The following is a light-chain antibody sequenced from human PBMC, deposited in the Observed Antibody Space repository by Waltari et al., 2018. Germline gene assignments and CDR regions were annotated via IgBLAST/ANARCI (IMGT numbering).Light chain of an antibody. CDR3: QQYYDIPWT. CDR1: QSVLYSSNSQNY. J-gene: IGKJ1*01. CDR2: WAS. V-gene: IGKV4-1*01. Sequence: DIVMTQSPDSLAVSLGERVTINCKSSQSVLYSSNSQNYLALYQQKPGQPPKLLIYWASARESGVPDRFSGSESGTDFTLTISSLQAEDVAVYYCQQYYDIPWTFGQGTKVEIK.